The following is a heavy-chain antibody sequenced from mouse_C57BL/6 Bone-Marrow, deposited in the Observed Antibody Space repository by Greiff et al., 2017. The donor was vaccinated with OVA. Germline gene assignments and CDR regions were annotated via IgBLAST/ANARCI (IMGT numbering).Heavy chain of an antibody. V-gene: IGHV14-4*01. D-gene: IGHD4-1*01. CDR2: IDPGNGDT. CDR1: GFNIKDDY. Sequence: EVMLVESGAELVRPGASVKLSCTASGFNIKDDYMHWVKQRPEQGLEWIGWIDPGNGDTEYASKFQGKATITADTSSNTAYLQLSSLTSEDTAVNYCSWSGPGYWGQGTTVTVSS. CDR3: SWSGPGY. J-gene: IGHJ2*01.